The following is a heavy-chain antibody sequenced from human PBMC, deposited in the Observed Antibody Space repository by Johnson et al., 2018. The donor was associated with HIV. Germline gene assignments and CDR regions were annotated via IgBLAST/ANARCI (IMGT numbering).Heavy chain of an antibody. CDR1: RFTFSSYS. V-gene: IGHV3-30-3*01. CDR3: AKDRTAAGDAFDI. D-gene: IGHD6-13*01. CDR2: ISFDGSNK. J-gene: IGHJ3*02. Sequence: VQLMESGGSMVRPGGSLRLSCAASRFTFSSYSMHWVRQAPGKGMEWVAVISFDGSNKYYADSVRGRFTISRDNSKNTLYLQMNSLRAEDTAVYFCAKDRTAAGDAFDIWGQGTMVTVSS.